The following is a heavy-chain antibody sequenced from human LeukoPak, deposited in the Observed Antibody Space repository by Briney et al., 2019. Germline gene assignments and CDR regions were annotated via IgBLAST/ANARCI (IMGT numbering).Heavy chain of an antibody. CDR2: ISYDGTYK. J-gene: IGHJ4*02. CDR3: ARGYSGYDLLGY. Sequence: GGSLRLSCAASGFSFSAYAMHWVRQAPGKGPEWVAMISYDGTYKYYTDSVKGRFTISRDDSKNTLSLQMNSLRSEDTARYYCARGYSGYDLLGYWGQGTPVTVSS. V-gene: IGHV3-30*10. CDR1: GFSFSAYA. D-gene: IGHD5-12*01.